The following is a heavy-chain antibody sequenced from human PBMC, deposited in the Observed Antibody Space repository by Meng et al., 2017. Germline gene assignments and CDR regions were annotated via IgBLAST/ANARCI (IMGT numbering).Heavy chain of an antibody. CDR1: GYTFTGYY. V-gene: IGHV1-2*02. Sequence: ASVKVSCKASGYTFTGYYMHWVRQAPGQGLEWMGWINPNSGGTNYAQKFQGRVTMTRDTSISTAYMELSRLRSDDTAVYYCARDWDIVVVPAAMPDYWGQGTLVIVSS. J-gene: IGHJ4*02. D-gene: IGHD2-2*01. CDR3: ARDWDIVVVPAAMPDY. CDR2: INPNSGGT.